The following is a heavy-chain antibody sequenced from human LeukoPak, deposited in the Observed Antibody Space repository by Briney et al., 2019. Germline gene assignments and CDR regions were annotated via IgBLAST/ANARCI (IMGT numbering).Heavy chain of an antibody. CDR3: AKVLVRGALGDAFDI. V-gene: IGHV3-30*18. Sequence: GGSLRLSCAASGFTFSSYGMHWVRQAPGKGLEWVAVISYDGSNKYYADSVKGRFTISRDNSKNTLYLQMNSLRAEDTAVYYCAKVLVRGALGDAFDIWGQGTMVTVSS. J-gene: IGHJ3*02. D-gene: IGHD3-10*01. CDR2: ISYDGSNK. CDR1: GFTFSSYG.